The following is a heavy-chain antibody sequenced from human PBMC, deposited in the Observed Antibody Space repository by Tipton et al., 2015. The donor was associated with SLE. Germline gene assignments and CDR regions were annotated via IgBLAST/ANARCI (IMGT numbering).Heavy chain of an antibody. CDR2: MSGSGDGT. J-gene: IGHJ6*01. CDR3: AKRATGYNYHYHAMDV. V-gene: IGHV3-23*01. CDR1: GFTFSSHA. Sequence: GSLRLSCAASGFTFSSHAMSWVRQAPGKGLEWVSAMSGSGDGTYYADSVKGRFTISRDNSKNTLYLQMDSLRAEDTAVCYCAKRATGYNYHYHAMDVWGQETTVTVSS. D-gene: IGHD5-24*01.